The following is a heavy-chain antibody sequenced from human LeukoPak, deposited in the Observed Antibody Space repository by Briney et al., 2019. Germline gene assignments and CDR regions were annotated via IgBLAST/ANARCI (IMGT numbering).Heavy chain of an antibody. CDR3: ARDPYSSSWYGGGNYFDY. CDR1: GFTFSSYS. J-gene: IGHJ4*02. V-gene: IGHV3-21*01. D-gene: IGHD6-13*01. Sequence: KPGGSLRLSCAASGFTFSSYSMNWVRQAPGKGLEWVSSISSSSSYIYYADSEKGRFTISRDNEKNSLYLQKNSLRAEDTAVYYCARDPYSSSWYGGGNYFDYWGQGTLVTVSS. CDR2: ISSSSSYI.